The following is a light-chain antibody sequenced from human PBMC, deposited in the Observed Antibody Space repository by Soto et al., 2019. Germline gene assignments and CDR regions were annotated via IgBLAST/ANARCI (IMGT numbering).Light chain of an antibody. CDR1: SSDIGGYNY. V-gene: IGLV2-14*01. CDR2: EVS. Sequence: QSVLTQPASVSGSPGQSITISCTGSSSDIGGYNYVSWFQQHPGKAPKLMIYEVSSRPSGVSNRFSGSKSGYTASLTISGLQAEDEADYYCSSYRDTNTLVVFGGGTKLTVL. CDR3: SSYRDTNTLVV. J-gene: IGLJ2*01.